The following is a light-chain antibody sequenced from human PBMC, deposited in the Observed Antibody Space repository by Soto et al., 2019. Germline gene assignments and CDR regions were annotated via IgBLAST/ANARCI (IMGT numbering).Light chain of an antibody. J-gene: IGKJ2*01. V-gene: IGKV3-11*01. CDR2: DAS. CDR1: QSVSSY. Sequence: EIVLTQSPATLSLSPGERATLSCRASQSVSSYLAWYRQKPGQAPRLLIYDASNRATGIPARFSGSGSGTDFTLTIISLEPEDFAVYYCQQRSNWPPYTFGQGTKLEIK. CDR3: QQRSNWPPYT.